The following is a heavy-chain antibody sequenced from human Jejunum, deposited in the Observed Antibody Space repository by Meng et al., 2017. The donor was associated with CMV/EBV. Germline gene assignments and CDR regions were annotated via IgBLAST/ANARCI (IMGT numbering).Heavy chain of an antibody. Sequence: VGCGGEGEKPGAALKIPCKASVYTFTIYGITWVRQAPGQGLEWMGWISAYNGNTNYAQTLQGRVTMTTDTSTSTAYMELRSLRSDDTAVYYCARVEVGITSGDYWGQGTLVTVSS. D-gene: IGHD1-26*01. CDR3: ARVEVGITSGDY. CDR1: VYTFTIYG. V-gene: IGHV1-18*01. CDR2: ISAYNGNT. J-gene: IGHJ4*02.